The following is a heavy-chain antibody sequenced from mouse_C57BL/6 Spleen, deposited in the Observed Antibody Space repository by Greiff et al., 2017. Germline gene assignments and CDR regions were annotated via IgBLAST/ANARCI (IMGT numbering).Heavy chain of an antibody. Sequence: EVKLQESGPGLVKPSQSLSLTCSVTGYSITSGYYWNWIRQFPGNKLEWMGYISYDGSNNYNPSLKNRISITRDTSKNQFFLKLNAVTTEDTATYYCARGGSWDEGYFDVWGTGTTVTVAS. CDR1: GYSITSGYY. D-gene: IGHD1-1*02. CDR2: ISYDGSN. CDR3: ARGGSWDEGYFDV. V-gene: IGHV3-6*01. J-gene: IGHJ1*03.